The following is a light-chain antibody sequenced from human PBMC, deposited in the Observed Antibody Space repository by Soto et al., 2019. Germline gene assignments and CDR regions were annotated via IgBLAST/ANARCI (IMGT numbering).Light chain of an antibody. Sequence: IQMTQSPSTLSASVGGRVTITCRASQSTSIYLALCQRKPGKAPKLLIYQASSLENGVPSRFSGSGSGTEFSLTISSLQPDDFATYYCQQYSSHSTFGQGTKV. CDR1: QSTSIY. V-gene: IGKV1-5*03. J-gene: IGKJ1*01. CDR3: QQYSSHST. CDR2: QAS.